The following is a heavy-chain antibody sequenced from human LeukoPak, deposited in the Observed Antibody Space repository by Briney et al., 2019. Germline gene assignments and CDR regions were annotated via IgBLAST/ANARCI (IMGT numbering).Heavy chain of an antibody. CDR3: GSTTIFGVVISATNF. CDR1: GGSIITGSYY. V-gene: IGHV4-39*01. CDR2: LYFDGST. Sequence: PSETLSLTCTVSGGSIITGSYYWGWIRQPPGKGLVWIGSLYFDGSTHYNPSLKSRVTISVDPPKNQFSLKLNSVTAADTAVYYCGSTTIFGVVISATNFWGQGTLVTVSS. J-gene: IGHJ4*02. D-gene: IGHD3-3*02.